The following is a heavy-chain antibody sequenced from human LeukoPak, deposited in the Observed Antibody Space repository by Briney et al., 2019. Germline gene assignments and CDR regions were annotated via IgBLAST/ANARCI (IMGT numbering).Heavy chain of an antibody. CDR2: ISGSGGST. V-gene: IGHV3-23*01. Sequence: GGSLRLSCAASGFTFSTYAMSWVRQAPGKGLEWVSAISGSGGSTYYADSVKGRFTISRDSSKNTLYLQMNNLRVEDTAFYYCARGCDTSGQYGWFDPRGQGTLVTVSS. CDR3: ARGCDTSGQYGWFDP. CDR1: GFTFSTYA. D-gene: IGHD3-22*01. J-gene: IGHJ5*02.